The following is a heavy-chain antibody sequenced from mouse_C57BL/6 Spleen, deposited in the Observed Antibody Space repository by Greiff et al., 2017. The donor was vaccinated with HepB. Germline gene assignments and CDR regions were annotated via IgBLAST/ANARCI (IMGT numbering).Heavy chain of an antibody. Sequence: QVQLKESGAELVRPGASVTLSCKASGYTFTDYEMHWVKQTPVHGLEWIGAIDPETGGTAYNQKFKGKAILTAAKSSSTAYMELRSLTSEDSAVYYCRRGWLLRAMDYWGQGTSVTVSS. V-gene: IGHV1-15*01. D-gene: IGHD2-3*01. CDR3: RRGWLLRAMDY. J-gene: IGHJ4*01. CDR2: IDPETGGT. CDR1: GYTFTDYE.